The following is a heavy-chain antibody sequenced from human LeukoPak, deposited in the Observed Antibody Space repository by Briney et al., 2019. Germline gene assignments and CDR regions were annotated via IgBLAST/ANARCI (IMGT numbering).Heavy chain of an antibody. V-gene: IGHV3-53*01. CDR3: AGNILFAFDI. CDR1: GLSVTSSY. D-gene: IGHD2/OR15-2a*01. Sequence: PGGSLRLSCAASGLSVTSSYMSWVRPAPGKGLEWVSIIYNDGSTYYAASMKGRFTISRHNSKKTPHLQVNSLRCEDTARYYCAGNILFAFDIWGQGTMVTVAS. J-gene: IGHJ3*02. CDR2: IYNDGST.